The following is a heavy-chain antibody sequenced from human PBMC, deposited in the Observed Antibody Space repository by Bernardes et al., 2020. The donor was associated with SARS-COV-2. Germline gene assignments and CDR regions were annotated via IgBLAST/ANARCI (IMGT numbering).Heavy chain of an antibody. D-gene: IGHD2-8*01. CDR2: IYYSGST. CDR1: GGSISSYY. Sequence: SETLSLTCTVSGGSISSYYWSWIRQPPGKGLEWIGYIYYSGSTNYNPSLKSRVTISVDTSKNQFSLKLSSVTAADTAVYYCARSPVYANQVDYWGQGTLVTVSS. V-gene: IGHV4-59*01. CDR3: ARSPVYANQVDY. J-gene: IGHJ4*02.